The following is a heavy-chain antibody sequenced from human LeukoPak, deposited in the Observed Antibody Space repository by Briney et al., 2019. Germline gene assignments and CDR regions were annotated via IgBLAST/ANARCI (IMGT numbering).Heavy chain of an antibody. CDR1: GYTFTGYY. CDR3: ARESLRRRTYIMYYYGSGSYLDY. D-gene: IGHD3-10*01. CDR2: INPNSGGT. V-gene: IGHV1-2*02. J-gene: IGHJ4*02. Sequence: GASVKVSCKASGYTFTGYYMHWVRQAPGQGLEWMGWINPNSGGTNYAQKFQGRVTMTRDTSISTAYMELSRLRSDDTAVYYCARESLRRRTYIMYYYGSGSYLDYWGQGTLVTVSS.